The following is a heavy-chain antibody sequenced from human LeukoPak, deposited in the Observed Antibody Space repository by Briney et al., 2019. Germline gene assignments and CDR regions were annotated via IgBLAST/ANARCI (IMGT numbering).Heavy chain of an antibody. J-gene: IGHJ4*02. CDR3: ARGLGYCSSTSCSHPIDY. Sequence: GGSLRLSCAASGFTFSDYYMSWLRQAPGKGLEWVSYISSSGSTIYYADSVKSRFTISRDNAKNSLYLQMNSLRAEDTAVYYCARGLGYCSSTSCSHPIDYWGQGTLVTVSS. V-gene: IGHV3-11*01. CDR1: GFTFSDYY. D-gene: IGHD2-2*01. CDR2: ISSSGSTI.